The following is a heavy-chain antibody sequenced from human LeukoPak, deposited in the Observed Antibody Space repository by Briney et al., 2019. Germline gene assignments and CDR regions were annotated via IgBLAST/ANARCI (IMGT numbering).Heavy chain of an antibody. J-gene: IGHJ6*02. Sequence: PGGSLRLSCAASGCTFSSYWMHWVRHAPGKGLVWVSRINSDGSSTTYADSVKGRFTISRDIAKNTLYLQMKSLRAEDTAVYYCARVRSGSSAGNYGMDVWGQGTTVTVSS. CDR2: INSDGSST. D-gene: IGHD1-26*01. CDR1: GCTFSSYW. CDR3: ARVRSGSSAGNYGMDV. V-gene: IGHV3-74*01.